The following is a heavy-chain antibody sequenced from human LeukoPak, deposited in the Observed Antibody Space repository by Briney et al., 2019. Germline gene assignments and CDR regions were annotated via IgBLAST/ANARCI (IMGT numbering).Heavy chain of an antibody. CDR1: GGSFSGYY. CDR3: ARFQDIVVVPAAVQAAAFDY. D-gene: IGHD2-2*02. V-gene: IGHV4-34*01. CDR2: INHSGST. Sequence: PSETLSLTCAVYGGSFSGYYWSWIRQPPGKGLEWIGEINHSGSTNYNPSLKSRVTISVDTSKNQFSLKLSSVTAADTAVYYCARFQDIVVVPAAVQAAAFDYRGQGTLVTVSS. J-gene: IGHJ4*02.